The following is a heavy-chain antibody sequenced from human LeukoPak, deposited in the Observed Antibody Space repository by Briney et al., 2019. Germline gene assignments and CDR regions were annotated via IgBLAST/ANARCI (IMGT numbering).Heavy chain of an antibody. J-gene: IGHJ5*02. CDR2: IYSGGST. CDR1: GFTVSSNY. V-gene: IGHV3-53*01. Sequence: TGGSLRLSCAASGFTVSSNYMSWVRQAPGKGLEWVSVIYSGGSTYYADSVKGRFTISRDNSKNTLYLQMNSLRAEDTAVYYCARSMRGYSYATLGTWGQGTLVTVSS. D-gene: IGHD5-18*01. CDR3: ARSMRGYSYATLGT.